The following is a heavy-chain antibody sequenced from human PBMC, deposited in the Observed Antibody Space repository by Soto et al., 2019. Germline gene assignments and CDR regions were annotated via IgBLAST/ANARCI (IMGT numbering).Heavy chain of an antibody. CDR1: GYTFTSYG. D-gene: IGHD2-2*02. V-gene: IGHV1-18*04. Sequence: QVQLVQSGAEVKKPGASVKVSCKASGYTFTSYGISWVRQAPGQGLEWMGWISAYNGNTNYAQKLQGRVTMTTDTSTSTAYMELRRLRSDDTAVYYCAREAYCSSTSCYNYGMDVWGHGTTVTVSS. CDR2: ISAYNGNT. CDR3: AREAYCSSTSCYNYGMDV. J-gene: IGHJ6*02.